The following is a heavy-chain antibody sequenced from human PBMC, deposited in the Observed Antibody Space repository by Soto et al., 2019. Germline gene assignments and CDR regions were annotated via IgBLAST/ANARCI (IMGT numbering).Heavy chain of an antibody. D-gene: IGHD1-26*01. J-gene: IGHJ4*02. CDR2: IFYSGIT. V-gene: IGHV4-39*01. CDR3: ARRKYSGTFWSLDY. Sequence: PSETLSLTCTVSGDSISSSTYYWTWIRQPPGKGLEWIGNIFYSGITHYNPSPRSRFILSVDTSKNQFSLNLSSVTAADTAVYYCARRKYSGTFWSLDYWGQGIMVTVSS. CDR1: GDSISSSTYY.